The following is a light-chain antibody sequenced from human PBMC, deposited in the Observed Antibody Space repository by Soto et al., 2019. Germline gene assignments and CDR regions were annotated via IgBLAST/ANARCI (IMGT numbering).Light chain of an antibody. CDR2: GAS. J-gene: IGKJ2*01. CDR1: QSVSSSY. Sequence: ELVLTQSPGTLSLSPGERATLSCRASQSVSSSYLAWYQQKPGQAPRLLIYGASSRATGIPDRFSGSGSETDFTLTIIRLEPEDFAVYYSKQYGGSPNTFGQETKLAIK. CDR3: KQYGGSPNT. V-gene: IGKV3-20*01.